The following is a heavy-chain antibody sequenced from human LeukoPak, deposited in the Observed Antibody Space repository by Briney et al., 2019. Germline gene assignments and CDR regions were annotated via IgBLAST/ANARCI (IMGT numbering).Heavy chain of an antibody. CDR2: IYPGDSDT. CDR1: GYSFTSYW. V-gene: IGHV5-51*01. CDR3: ARQVSVGSAHDAFDI. J-gene: IGHJ3*02. Sequence: GESLKISCKGSGYSFTSYWIGWVRQMPGKDLEWMGIIYPGDSDTRYSPSFQGQVTISADKSISTAYLQWSSLKASDTAMNYCARQVSVGSAHDAFDIWGQGTMVTVSS. D-gene: IGHD1-26*01.